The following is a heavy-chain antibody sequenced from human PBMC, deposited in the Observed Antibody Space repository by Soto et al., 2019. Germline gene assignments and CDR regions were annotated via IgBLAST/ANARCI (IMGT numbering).Heavy chain of an antibody. V-gene: IGHV3-53*01. CDR2: LYDVDGS. CDR3: ATWHEREHAYDV. CDR1: GPTVSGKKY. D-gene: IGHD1-1*01. Sequence: DVQLVESGGGLMQPGESLRLSCAASGPTVSGKKYVAWIRQAPGKGLEWVSALYDVDGSFYADSVKGRFTTSSDSSKTTVYLQMNGLRPDDTAVYYCATWHEREHAYDVWGQGTTVTVSS. J-gene: IGHJ3*01.